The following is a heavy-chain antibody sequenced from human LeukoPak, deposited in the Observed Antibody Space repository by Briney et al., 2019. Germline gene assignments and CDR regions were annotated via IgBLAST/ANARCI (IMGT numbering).Heavy chain of an antibody. V-gene: IGHV1-46*01. CDR3: ARDGRLEEWLRVFDY. J-gene: IGHJ4*02. Sequence: ASVKVSFKASGCPFTSYYMHWVRRAPGQGREGMGIINPSGGSTSYAQKFQGRVTMTRDTSTSTVYMELSSLRSEDTAVYYCARDGRLEEWLRVFDYWGQGTLVTVSS. CDR2: INPSGGST. CDR1: GCPFTSYY. D-gene: IGHD3-3*01.